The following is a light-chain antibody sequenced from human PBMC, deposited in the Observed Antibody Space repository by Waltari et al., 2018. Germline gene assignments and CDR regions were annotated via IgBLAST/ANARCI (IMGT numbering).Light chain of an antibody. J-gene: IGKJ2*03. CDR2: GAS. CDR1: QSLLDHS. Sequence: EVVLTQSPGSLSLSQGDTVTLSCRASQSLLDHSLAWYQQKPGQAPRLLIYGASTRVTGIPDRVSGSGSGTDFTLTITSLEPEDFSMYYCHQYFRSPYSFGQGTQLDLK. V-gene: IGKV3-20*01. CDR3: HQYFRSPYS.